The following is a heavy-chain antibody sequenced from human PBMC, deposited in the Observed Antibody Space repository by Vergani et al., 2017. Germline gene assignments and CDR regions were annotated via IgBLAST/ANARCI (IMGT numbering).Heavy chain of an antibody. D-gene: IGHD6-19*01. CDR2: ISSSSSTI. CDR3: ARVGVADTFDY. V-gene: IGHV3-48*01. Sequence: EVQLVESGGGLVQPGGSLRLSCAASGFTFSSYSMNWVRQAPGKGLEWVSYISSSSSTIYYADSVKGRFTISRDNAKNSLYLQMNSLRAEDTAVYYCARVGVADTFDYWGQGTLVTVSS. CDR1: GFTFSSYS. J-gene: IGHJ4*02.